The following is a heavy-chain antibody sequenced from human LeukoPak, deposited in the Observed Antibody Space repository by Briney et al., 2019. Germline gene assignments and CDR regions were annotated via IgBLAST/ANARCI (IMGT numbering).Heavy chain of an antibody. V-gene: IGHV1-8*01. CDR2: MNPNSGNT. D-gene: IGHD2-15*01. CDR1: GYTFTRYD. Sequence: GASVKVSCKASGYTFTRYDINWVRQATGHGLEWMGWMNPNSGNTGYAQKFQSRVTMTRNTSISTAYMELSSLRSEDTAVYYCASEYCSGGSCLIDWGQGTLVTVSS. CDR3: ASEYCSGGSCLID. J-gene: IGHJ4*02.